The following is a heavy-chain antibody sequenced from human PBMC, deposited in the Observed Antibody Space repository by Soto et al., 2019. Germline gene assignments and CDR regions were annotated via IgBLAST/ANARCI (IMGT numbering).Heavy chain of an antibody. CDR1: GGTFSSYA. V-gene: IGHV1-69*13. CDR2: IIPIFGTA. D-gene: IGHD3-9*01. CDR3: ASVLYYDILPGGFDY. Sequence: SVKVSCKASGGTFSSYAISWVRQAPGQGLEWMGGIIPIFGTANYAQKFQGRVTITADESTSTAYMELSSLRSEDTAVYYCASVLYYDILPGGFDYWGQGTLVTVSS. J-gene: IGHJ4*02.